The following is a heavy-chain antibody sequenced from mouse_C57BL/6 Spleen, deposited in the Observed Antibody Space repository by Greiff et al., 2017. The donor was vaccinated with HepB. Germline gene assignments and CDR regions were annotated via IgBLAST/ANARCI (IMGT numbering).Heavy chain of an antibody. CDR3: ARGGIYYGSSYWYFDV. J-gene: IGHJ1*03. D-gene: IGHD1-1*01. CDR2: IYPGSGST. V-gene: IGHV1-55*01. CDR1: GYTFTSYW. Sequence: VKLQQPGAELVKPGASVKMSCKASGYTFTSYWITWVKQRPGQGLEWIGDIYPGSGSTNYNEKFKSKATLTVDTSSSTAYMQLSSLTSEDSAVYYCARGGIYYGSSYWYFDVWGTGTTVTVSS.